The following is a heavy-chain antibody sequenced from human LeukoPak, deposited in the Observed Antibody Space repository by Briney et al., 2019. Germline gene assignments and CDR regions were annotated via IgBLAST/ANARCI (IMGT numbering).Heavy chain of an antibody. V-gene: IGHV1-2*02. CDR1: GYSFTGYY. D-gene: IGHD3-3*01. CDR3: ARGSLYGDYVDF. J-gene: IGHJ4*02. Sequence: ASVEVSCKASGYSFTGYYMHWVRQAPGQGLEWMGWINPNSGGTNYAQKFQGRVTMTRDTSISTAYMDLSRLKPDDTAVFYCARGSLYGDYVDFWGQGTLVTVSS. CDR2: INPNSGGT.